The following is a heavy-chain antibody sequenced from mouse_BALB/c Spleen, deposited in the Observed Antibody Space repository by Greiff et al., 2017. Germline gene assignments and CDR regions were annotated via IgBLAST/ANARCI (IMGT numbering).Heavy chain of an antibody. CDR3: ARPTMIRVYAMDY. CDR2: ISSGSSTI. J-gene: IGHJ4*01. Sequence: EVQLVESGGGLVQPGGSRKLSCAASGFTFSSFGMRWVRQAPEKGLEWVAYISSGSSTIYYADTVKGRFTISRDNPKNTLFLQMTSLRSEDTAMYYCARPTMIRVYAMDYWGQGTSVTVSS. CDR1: GFTFSSFG. D-gene: IGHD2-4*01. V-gene: IGHV5-17*02.